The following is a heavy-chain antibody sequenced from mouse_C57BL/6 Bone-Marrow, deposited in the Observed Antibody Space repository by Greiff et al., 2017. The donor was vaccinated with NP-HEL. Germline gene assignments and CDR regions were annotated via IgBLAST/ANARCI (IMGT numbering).Heavy chain of an antibody. CDR1: GYTFTSYG. D-gene: IGHD1-1*01. V-gene: IGHV1-81*01. CDR3: ARRGVYYGSSYWYFEV. CDR2: IYPRSGNT. J-gene: IGHJ1*03. Sequence: QVQLQQSGAELARPGASVKLSCKASGYTFTSYGISWVKQRTGQGLEWIGAIYPRSGNTYYNEQFKGKATLTADKSSSTAYMELRSLTSEDSAVYFCARRGVYYGSSYWYFEVWGTGTTVTVSS.